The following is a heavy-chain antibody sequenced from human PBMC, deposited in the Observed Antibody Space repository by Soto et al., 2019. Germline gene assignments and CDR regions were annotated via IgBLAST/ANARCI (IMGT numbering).Heavy chain of an antibody. CDR3: ARHLRGVGATKAFDI. CDR2: ISSSDSPI. D-gene: IGHD1-26*01. V-gene: IGHV3-48*03. CDR1: GFTFSSYE. J-gene: IGHJ3*02. Sequence: LRLSCAASGFTFSSYEMNWVRQAPGKGLEWVSYISSSDSPIYYADSVKGRFTISRDNAKNSLYLQMNSLRAEDTAVYYCARHLRGVGATKAFDIYGQGTMVTV.